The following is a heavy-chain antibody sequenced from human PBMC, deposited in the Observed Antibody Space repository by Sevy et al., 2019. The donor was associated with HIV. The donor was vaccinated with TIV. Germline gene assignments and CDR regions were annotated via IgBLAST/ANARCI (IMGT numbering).Heavy chain of an antibody. CDR3: AKLSCSDGNCFSIDY. J-gene: IGHJ4*02. CDR1: GFTFSSYA. CDR2: ISASGAST. D-gene: IGHD2-15*01. V-gene: IGHV3-23*01. Sequence: GGSLRLSCAASGFTFSSYAMTWVRQAPGKGLEWVSGISASGASTYYADSVKVRFTISRDNSKNTLYLQINSLRAEDTAVYYCAKLSCSDGNCFSIDYWGQGTLVTVSS.